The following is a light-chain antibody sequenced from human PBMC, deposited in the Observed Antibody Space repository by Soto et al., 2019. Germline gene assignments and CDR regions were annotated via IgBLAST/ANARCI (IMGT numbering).Light chain of an antibody. CDR2: KAS. Sequence: EIQMTQSASTLSASLRDRFTITFPASQSISSWLAWYQQKPGRAPKLLIYKASSLESGVPSRFSGSGSGTEFTLTFSSLQPDDFATYYCQQYNSQWTFGQGTMVDI. CDR3: QQYNSQWT. CDR1: QSISSW. J-gene: IGKJ1*01. V-gene: IGKV1-5*03.